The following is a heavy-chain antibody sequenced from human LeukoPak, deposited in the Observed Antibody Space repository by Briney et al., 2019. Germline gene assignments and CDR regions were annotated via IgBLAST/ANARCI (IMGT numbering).Heavy chain of an antibody. J-gene: IGHJ4*02. CDR1: GGSISSGGYY. CDR3: ARDLSVDYHDSSGYGSPFGY. CDR2: IYYSGST. Sequence: SETLSLTCTVSGGSISSGGYYWSWIRQHPGKGLEWIGYIYYSGSTYYNPSLKSRVTISVDTSKNQFSLKLSSVTAADTAVYYCARDLSVDYHDSSGYGSPFGYWGQGTLVTVSS. V-gene: IGHV4-31*03. D-gene: IGHD3-22*01.